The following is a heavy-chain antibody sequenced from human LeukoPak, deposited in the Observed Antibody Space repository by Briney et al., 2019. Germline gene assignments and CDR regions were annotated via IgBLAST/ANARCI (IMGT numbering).Heavy chain of an antibody. V-gene: IGHV1-2*02. J-gene: IGHJ4*02. CDR1: GYTFTGYY. D-gene: IGHD5-18*01. CDR2: INPNSGGT. Sequence: ASVKVSCKASGYTFTGYYMHWVRQAPGQGLEWMGWINPNSGGTNYAQKFQGRVTMTRDMSISTAYMELSRLRSDDTAVYYCARDRSRGYSYGLESLYWGQGTLVTVSS. CDR3: ARDRSRGYSYGLESLY.